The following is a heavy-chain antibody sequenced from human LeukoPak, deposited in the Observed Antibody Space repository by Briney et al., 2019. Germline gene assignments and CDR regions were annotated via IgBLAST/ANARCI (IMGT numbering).Heavy chain of an antibody. CDR3: ARGRSNVLRFLGTSNWFDP. CDR2: MNPNSGNT. V-gene: IGHV1-8*01. J-gene: IGHJ5*02. CDR1: GYTFTSYD. Sequence: GASVKVSCKASGYTFTSYDINWVRQATGQGLEWMGWMNPNSGNTGYAQKFQGRVTMTRNTSISTAYMELGSLRSEDTAVYYCARGRSNVLRFLGTSNWFDPWGQGTLVTVSS. D-gene: IGHD3-3*01.